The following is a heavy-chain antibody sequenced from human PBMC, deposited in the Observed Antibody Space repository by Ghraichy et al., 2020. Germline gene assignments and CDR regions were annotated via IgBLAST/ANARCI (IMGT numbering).Heavy chain of an antibody. Sequence: SETLSLTCTVSGGSISSYYWSWIRQPPGKGLEWIGYIYYSGSTNYNPSLKSRVTISVDTSKNQFSLKLSSVTAADTAVYYCARDFYGSGSYYKRLHYYYYGMDVWGQGTTVTVSS. CDR1: GGSISSYY. V-gene: IGHV4-59*01. J-gene: IGHJ6*02. CDR3: ARDFYGSGSYYKRLHYYYYGMDV. CDR2: IYYSGST. D-gene: IGHD3-10*01.